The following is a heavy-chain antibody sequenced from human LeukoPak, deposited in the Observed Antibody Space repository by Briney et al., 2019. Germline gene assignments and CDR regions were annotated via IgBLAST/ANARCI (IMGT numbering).Heavy chain of an antibody. V-gene: IGHV2-5*02. Sequence: SGPTLLKPTQTLTLTCTFSGFSLSTNDVGVGWIRQPPGEALEWLALIYWDDDKRYSPSQKSGLNITKDTSKNQVVLTMANMDPADTGTYYCAFSKYSRSDFDSWGQGTLVTVSS. CDR3: AFSKYSRSDFDS. J-gene: IGHJ4*02. D-gene: IGHD6-6*01. CDR2: IYWDDDK. CDR1: GFSLSTNDVG.